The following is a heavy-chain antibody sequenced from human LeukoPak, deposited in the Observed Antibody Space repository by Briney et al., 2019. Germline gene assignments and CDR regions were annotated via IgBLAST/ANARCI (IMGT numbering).Heavy chain of an antibody. D-gene: IGHD3-22*01. V-gene: IGHV3-66*01. Sequence: GGSLRLSCAASGFTVSSNYMSWVRQAPGKGLEWVSVIYSGGSTYYADSVKGRFTISRDNSKNTLYLQMNSLRAEDTAVYYCARDFPYYYDSSGYHYRYFDYWGQGTLDTVSS. CDR2: IYSGGST. CDR1: GFTVSSNY. J-gene: IGHJ4*02. CDR3: ARDFPYYYDSSGYHYRYFDY.